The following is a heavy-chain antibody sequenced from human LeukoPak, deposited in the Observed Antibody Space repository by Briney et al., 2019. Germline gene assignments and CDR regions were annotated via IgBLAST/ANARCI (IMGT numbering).Heavy chain of an antibody. CDR2: IIPIFGTA. Sequence: GASVKVSCKASGGTFSSYAISWVRQAPGQGREWMGGIIPIFGTANYAQKFQGRVTITTDESTSTAYMELSSLRSEDTAVYYCARDLGRRYYDSSGYYAFDYWGQGTLVTVSS. D-gene: IGHD3-22*01. V-gene: IGHV1-69*05. CDR1: GGTFSSYA. CDR3: ARDLGRRYYDSSGYYAFDY. J-gene: IGHJ4*02.